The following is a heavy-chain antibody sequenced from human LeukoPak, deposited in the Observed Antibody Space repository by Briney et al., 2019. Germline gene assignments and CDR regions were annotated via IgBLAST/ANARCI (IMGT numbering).Heavy chain of an antibody. CDR2: IWSDGSNQ. V-gene: IGHV3-30*02. J-gene: IGHJ6*04. CDR1: GFSFSTYA. Sequence: GGSLRLSCSASGFSFSTYAMHWVRQAPGKGLDWVAMIWSDGSNQYYADSVKGRFTISRDNSKNTLYLQMNSLRAEDTAVYYCAKSRGLIDMDVWGKGTTVTVSS. CDR3: AKSRGLIDMDV.